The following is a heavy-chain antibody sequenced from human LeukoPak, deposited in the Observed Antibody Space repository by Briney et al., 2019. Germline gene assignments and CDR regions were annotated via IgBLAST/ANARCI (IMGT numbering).Heavy chain of an antibody. V-gene: IGHV4-39*02. D-gene: IGHD3-10*01. CDR3: ARGLYYSGSGRTFDS. J-gene: IGHJ4*02. CDR2: INHSGST. Sequence: PSETLSLTCTVSGGSISSSSYYWSWIRQPPGTGLEWIGEINHSGSTNYNPSLKSRVTISVDTSKNHFSLKVSSVTAADTAMYFCARGLYYSGSGRTFDSWGQGTLVTVSS. CDR1: GGSISSSSYY.